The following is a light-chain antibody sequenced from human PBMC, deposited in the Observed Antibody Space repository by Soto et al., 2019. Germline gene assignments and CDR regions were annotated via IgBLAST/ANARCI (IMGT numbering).Light chain of an antibody. J-gene: IGKJ1*01. Sequence: IQMTQSPSSLSASVGDRVTITFLASQGIRHYLAWYQQKPGKVPKLLIYEASNLQSGVPSRFRGGGSGTEFTLTISSLQPEDVATYYCQNFDSAPQTFGQGTKVDIK. V-gene: IGKV1-27*01. CDR3: QNFDSAPQT. CDR2: EAS. CDR1: QGIRHY.